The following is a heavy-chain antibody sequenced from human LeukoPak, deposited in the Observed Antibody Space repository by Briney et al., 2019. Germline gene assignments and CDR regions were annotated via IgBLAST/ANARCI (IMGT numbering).Heavy chain of an antibody. V-gene: IGHV4-59*10. Sequence: SETLSLTCAVYGGSFSGYYWSWIRQPAGKGLEWIGRIYTSGSTNYNPSLKSRVTISVDTSKNQFSLKLSSVTAADTAVYYCARLAVAGTNYYYYYMDVWGKGTTVTISS. D-gene: IGHD6-19*01. J-gene: IGHJ6*03. CDR2: IYTSGST. CDR3: ARLAVAGTNYYYYYMDV. CDR1: GGSFSGYY.